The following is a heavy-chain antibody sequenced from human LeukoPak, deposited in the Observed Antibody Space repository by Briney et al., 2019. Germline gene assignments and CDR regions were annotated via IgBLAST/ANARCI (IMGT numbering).Heavy chain of an antibody. CDR1: SGSISSYY. Sequence: SETLSLTCTVSSGSISSYYWSWIRQPPGKGLEWIGYISYSGSTNYIPSLKSRVTISVDTSKNQFSLILSSVTAADTAVYYCARDKNIYSVDVWGLGTTITVSS. CDR3: ARDKNIYSVDV. D-gene: IGHD2/OR15-2a*01. V-gene: IGHV4-59*01. J-gene: IGHJ6*02. CDR2: ISYSGST.